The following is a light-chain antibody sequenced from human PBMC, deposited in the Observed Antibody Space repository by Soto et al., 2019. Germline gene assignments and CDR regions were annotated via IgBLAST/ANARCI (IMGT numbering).Light chain of an antibody. CDR1: QTIYGW. J-gene: IGKJ4*01. Sequence: DIPMTQSPSTLSASVGDRVTITCRASQTIYGWLAWYQQQPGKAPNLLIYDASNLETGVPPRFSGSQAGTEFTLTISSLQPDDFATYYCQQYSGSSLTFGGGTKVDIK. V-gene: IGKV1-5*01. CDR3: QQYSGSSLT. CDR2: DAS.